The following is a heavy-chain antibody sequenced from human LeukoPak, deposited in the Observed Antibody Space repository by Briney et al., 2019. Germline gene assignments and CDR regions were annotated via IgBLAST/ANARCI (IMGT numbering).Heavy chain of an antibody. J-gene: IGHJ4*02. Sequence: GGSPRLSCVASGFTFSSHWMHWVRQVPGKGLVWVSRIDYEGGTTDYADSVKGRFTISRDNSKNTLYLQMNSLRADDTAVYYCAKEWGVDYGLRYWGQGTLVTVSS. D-gene: IGHD4-17*01. V-gene: IGHV3-74*01. CDR2: IDYEGGTT. CDR1: GFTFSSHW. CDR3: AKEWGVDYGLRY.